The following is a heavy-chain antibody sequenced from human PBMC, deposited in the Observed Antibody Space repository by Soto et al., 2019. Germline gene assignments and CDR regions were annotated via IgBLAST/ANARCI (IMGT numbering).Heavy chain of an antibody. CDR2: IYPGDSDT. CDR3: VRSTHMYSSSWSPFGVFDY. J-gene: IGHJ4*02. V-gene: IGHV5-51*01. Sequence: PGESLKISCKGSGYSFTSYWIGWVRQMPGKGLEWMGIIYPGDSDTRYSPSFQGQVTISADKSISTAYLQWSSLKASDTAMYYCVRSTHMYSSSWSPFGVFDYWGQGTLVTVSS. D-gene: IGHD6-13*01. CDR1: GYSFTSYW.